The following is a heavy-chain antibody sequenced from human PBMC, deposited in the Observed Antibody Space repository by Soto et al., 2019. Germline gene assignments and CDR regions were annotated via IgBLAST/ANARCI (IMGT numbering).Heavy chain of an antibody. CDR3: ARDSITIFGVVTYWFDP. J-gene: IGHJ5*02. Sequence: VASVKVSCKASGYTFTGYYMHWVRQAPGQGLEWMGWINPNSGGTNYAQKFQGRVTMTRDTSISTAYMELSRLRSDDTAVYYCARDSITIFGVVTYWFDPWGQGTLVTVSS. V-gene: IGHV1-2*02. CDR1: GYTFTGYY. D-gene: IGHD3-3*01. CDR2: INPNSGGT.